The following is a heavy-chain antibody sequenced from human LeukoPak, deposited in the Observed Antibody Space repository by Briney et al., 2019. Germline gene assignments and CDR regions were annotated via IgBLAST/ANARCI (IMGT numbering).Heavy chain of an antibody. V-gene: IGHV4-61*08. D-gene: IGHD2-8*01. CDR1: SASVRSRDYY. J-gene: IGHJ4*02. CDR2: ISLTGLT. Sequence: SETLSLTCTVSSASVRSRDYYWSWIRQPPGQGLEWIVEISLTGLTHYNPSLESRVTVSLDKSKNQISLNLTSVTAADTAVYYCSRENGAFSPFGYWGQGTLVTVLS. CDR3: SRENGAFSPFGY.